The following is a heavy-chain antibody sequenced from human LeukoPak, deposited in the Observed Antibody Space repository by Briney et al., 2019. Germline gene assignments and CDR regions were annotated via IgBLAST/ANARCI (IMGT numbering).Heavy chain of an antibody. V-gene: IGHV3-30*02. CDR2: IRYDGSNK. J-gene: IGHJ4*02. CDR3: AKQRWLQLRAFDY. Sequence: PGGSLRLSCAASGFTFSSYGMHWVRQAPGKGLEWVAFIRYDGSNKYYADSVKGRFTISRDNSKNTLYLQMNSLRAEDTAVYYCAKQRWLQLRAFDYWGQGALVTVSS. D-gene: IGHD5-24*01. CDR1: GFTFSSYG.